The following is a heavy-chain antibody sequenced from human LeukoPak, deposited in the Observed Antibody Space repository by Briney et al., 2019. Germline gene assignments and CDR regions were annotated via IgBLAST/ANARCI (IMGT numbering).Heavy chain of an antibody. CDR2: IKQDGSEK. V-gene: IGHV3-7*01. CDR3: ATLVATTRFDY. CDR1: GFTLSSYW. Sequence: GGALRLSCAASGFTLSSYWMSWVRQAPGKGLEWVANIKQDGSEKYYVDSVKGRFTISRDNAKNSLYLQMNSLRAEDTAVYYCATLVATTRFDYWGQGTLATVSS. D-gene: IGHD5-12*01. J-gene: IGHJ4*02.